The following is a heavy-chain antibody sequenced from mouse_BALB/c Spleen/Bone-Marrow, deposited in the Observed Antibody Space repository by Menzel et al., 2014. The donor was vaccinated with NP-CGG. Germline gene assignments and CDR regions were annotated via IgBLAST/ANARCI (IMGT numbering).Heavy chain of an antibody. CDR1: GYTFTDYV. J-gene: IGHJ2*01. CDR3: ARCGGLRDFDY. CDR2: IYPGSGST. D-gene: IGHD2-4*01. V-gene: IGHV1-81*01. Sequence: VQLQQSGPELVKPGASVKMSCKASGYTFTDYVISWVKQRTGQGLGWIGEIYPGSGSTYYNEKFKGKATLTADKSSNTAYMQLGSLTSEDSAVYFCARCGGLRDFDYWGQGTTLTVSS.